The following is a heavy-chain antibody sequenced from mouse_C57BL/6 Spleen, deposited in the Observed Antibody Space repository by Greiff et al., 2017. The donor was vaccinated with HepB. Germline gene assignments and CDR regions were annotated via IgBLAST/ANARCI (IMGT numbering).Heavy chain of an antibody. Sequence: EVQLQQSGPELVKPGASVKISCKASGYTFTDYYMNWVKQSHGKSLEWIGDINPNNGGTSYNKKFKGKATLTVDKSSSPAYMARRSLTSEDSAVYYCFYGSSGYWYFDVWGTGTTVTVSS. CDR2: INPNNGGT. D-gene: IGHD1-1*01. CDR1: GYTFTDYY. J-gene: IGHJ1*03. V-gene: IGHV1-26*01. CDR3: FYGSSGYWYFDV.